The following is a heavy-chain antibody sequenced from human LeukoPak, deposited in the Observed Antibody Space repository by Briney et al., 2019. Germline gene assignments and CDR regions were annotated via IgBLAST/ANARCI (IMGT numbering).Heavy chain of an antibody. CDR1: GYTFTSYY. CDR2: INPSGGST. J-gene: IGHJ4*02. V-gene: IGHV1-46*01. D-gene: IGHD1-26*01. Sequence: ASVKVSCKASGYTFTSYYMHWVRQAPGQGLEWMGIINPSGGSTSYAQKFQGRVTMTRDTSTSTVYMELSGLRSEDTAVYYCAVSGSYGAYFDYWGQGTLATVSS. CDR3: AVSGSYGAYFDY.